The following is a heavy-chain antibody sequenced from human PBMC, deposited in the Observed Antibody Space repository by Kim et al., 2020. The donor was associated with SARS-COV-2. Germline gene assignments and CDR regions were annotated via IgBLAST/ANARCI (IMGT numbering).Heavy chain of an antibody. Sequence: FQGRVTITRDTSASTAYMELSSLRSEDTAVYYCARDKALLWFGELLWEFDYWGQGTLVTVSS. J-gene: IGHJ4*02. D-gene: IGHD3-10*01. V-gene: IGHV1-3*01. CDR3: ARDKALLWFGELLWEFDY.